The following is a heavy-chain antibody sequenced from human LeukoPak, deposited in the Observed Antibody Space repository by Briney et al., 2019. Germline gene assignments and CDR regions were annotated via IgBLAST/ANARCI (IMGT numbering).Heavy chain of an antibody. CDR2: ISAYNGNT. CDR1: GYTFTSYG. Sequence: ASVKVSCKASGYTFTSYGISWVRQAPGQGLEWMGWISAYNGNTNYAQKLQGRVTMTTDTSTSTAYMELRSLRSDDTAVYYCARDERITMIVATNWFDPWGQGTLVTASS. CDR3: ARDERITMIVATNWFDP. V-gene: IGHV1-18*01. J-gene: IGHJ5*02. D-gene: IGHD3-22*01.